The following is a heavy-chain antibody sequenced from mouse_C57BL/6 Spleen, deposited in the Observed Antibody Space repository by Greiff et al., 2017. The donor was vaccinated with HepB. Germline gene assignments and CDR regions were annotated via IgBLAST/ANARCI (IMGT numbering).Heavy chain of an antibody. D-gene: IGHD2-2*01. CDR1: GYTFTSYW. Sequence: QVQLQQPGAELVRPGSSVKLSCKASGYTFTSYWMHWVKQRPIQGLEWIGNIDPSDSETHYNQKFKDKATLTVDKSSSTAYMQLSSLTSEDSAVYYCARTGVTTVRDFDVWGTGTTVTVSS. CDR3: ARTGVTTVRDFDV. CDR2: IDPSDSET. J-gene: IGHJ1*03. V-gene: IGHV1-52*01.